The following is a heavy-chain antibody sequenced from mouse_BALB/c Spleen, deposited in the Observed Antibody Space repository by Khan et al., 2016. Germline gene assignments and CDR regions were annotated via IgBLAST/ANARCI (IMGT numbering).Heavy chain of an antibody. CDR3: ARDGYRYDGGYYYAMDY. J-gene: IGHJ4*01. CDR2: ISYDGSN. D-gene: IGHD2-14*01. Sequence: EVQLQESGPGLVKPSQSLSLTCSVTGYSITSGYYWNWIRQFPGNKLEWMGYISYDGSNNYNPSLKNRISITRDTSKNQFFLKLTSVTTEDTATYYCARDGYRYDGGYYYAMDYWGQGTSVTVSS. CDR1: GYSITSGYY. V-gene: IGHV3-6*02.